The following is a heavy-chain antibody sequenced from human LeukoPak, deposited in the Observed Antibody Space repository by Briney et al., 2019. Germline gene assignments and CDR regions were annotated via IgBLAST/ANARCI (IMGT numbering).Heavy chain of an antibody. D-gene: IGHD3-9*01. J-gene: IGHJ4*02. V-gene: IGHV1-69*06. CDR2: IIPIFGTA. CDR1: GGTFSSYS. CDR3: ARWGRLRYFDTPPTYYFDY. Sequence: SVKVSCKASGGTFSSYSIRWVRQAPGQGLEWMGWIIPIFGTANYAQKFQGRVTITADKSTSTAYMELSSLRSEDTAVYYCARWGRLRYFDTPPTYYFDYWGQGTLVTVSS.